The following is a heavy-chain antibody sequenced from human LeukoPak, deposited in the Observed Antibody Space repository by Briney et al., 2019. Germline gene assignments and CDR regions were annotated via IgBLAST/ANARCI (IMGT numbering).Heavy chain of an antibody. J-gene: IGHJ4*02. Sequence: GRSLRLSCAASGFTFSSYGMHWVRQAPGKGLEWVAVIWYDGSNKYYADSVKGRFTISRDNSKNTLYLQMNSLRAEDTAVYYCARDRFYSSGWFFEYWGQGTLVTVSS. D-gene: IGHD6-19*01. CDR3: ARDRFYSSGWFFEY. CDR1: GFTFSSYG. V-gene: IGHV3-30*19. CDR2: IWYDGSNK.